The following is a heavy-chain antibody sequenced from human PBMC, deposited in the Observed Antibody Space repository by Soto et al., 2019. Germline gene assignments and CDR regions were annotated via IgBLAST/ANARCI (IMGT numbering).Heavy chain of an antibody. CDR1: GYTFNGYG. J-gene: IGHJ3*02. CDR3: ARGKAVAGTVDDAFDI. Sequence: ATVKVSCKAYGYTFNGYGISWVRQAPGQGLEWMGWISAYNGNTNYAQKLQGRVTMTTDTSTSTAYMELRSLRSDDTAVYYCARGKAVAGTVDDAFDIWGQGTMVTVSS. D-gene: IGHD6-19*01. V-gene: IGHV1-18*01. CDR2: ISAYNGNT.